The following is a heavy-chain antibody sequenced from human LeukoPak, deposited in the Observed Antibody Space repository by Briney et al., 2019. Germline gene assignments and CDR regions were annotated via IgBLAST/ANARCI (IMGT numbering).Heavy chain of an antibody. J-gene: IGHJ5*02. V-gene: IGHV3-48*01. Sequence: PGRSLRLSCAASGFTFSSYGMNWVRQAPGKGLEWVSYISSSSGTIYYADSVKGRFTISRDNAKNSLYLQMNSLRAEDTAVYYCARRTSSSVFYWFDPWGQGTLVTDSS. CDR1: GFTFSSYG. CDR3: ARRTSSSVFYWFDP. CDR2: ISSSSGTI. D-gene: IGHD6-6*01.